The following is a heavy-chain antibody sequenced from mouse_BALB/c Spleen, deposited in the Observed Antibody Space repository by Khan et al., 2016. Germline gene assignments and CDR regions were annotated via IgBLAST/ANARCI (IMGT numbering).Heavy chain of an antibody. J-gene: IGHJ2*01. CDR1: GDSITSGY. Sequence: EVQLQESGPSLVKPSQTLSLTCSVTGDSITSGYWNWIRKFPGNKLEYMGYISYSGNTYYNTSLNSRISITRDTSKNHYYLQLNSVTTEDAATYYCARYEGFLRCFDYWGQGTTLTVSS. CDR3: ARYEGFLRCFDY. CDR2: ISYSGNT. V-gene: IGHV3-8*02.